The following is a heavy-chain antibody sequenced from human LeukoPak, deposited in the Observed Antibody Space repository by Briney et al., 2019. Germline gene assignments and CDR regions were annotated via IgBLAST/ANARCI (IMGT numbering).Heavy chain of an antibody. V-gene: IGHV3-21*01. CDR2: ISSSSSYI. Sequence: PGGSLRLSCAASGFTFSSYSMNWVRQAPGKGLEWVSSISSSSSYIYYADSVKGRFTISRDNAKNSLYLQMNSLRAEDTAVYYCASIGYSSSWYDPPFDYWGQGTLVTVSS. J-gene: IGHJ4*02. CDR1: GFTFSSYS. D-gene: IGHD6-13*01. CDR3: ASIGYSSSWYDPPFDY.